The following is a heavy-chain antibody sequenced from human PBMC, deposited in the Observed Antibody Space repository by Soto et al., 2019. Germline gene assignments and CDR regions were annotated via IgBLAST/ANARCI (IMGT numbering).Heavy chain of an antibody. D-gene: IGHD3-22*01. Sequence: GSLRLSCSASGFTFSSYAMHWVRQAPGKGFVYVSSISTNGGSTHYADSVKGRFTISRDNSKNTQYLQMSSLRADDTAVYYCVKGEYYYDSSGYYPFDYWGQGTLVTVSS. J-gene: IGHJ4*02. CDR1: GFTFSSYA. CDR2: ISTNGGST. V-gene: IGHV3-64D*06. CDR3: VKGEYYYDSSGYYPFDY.